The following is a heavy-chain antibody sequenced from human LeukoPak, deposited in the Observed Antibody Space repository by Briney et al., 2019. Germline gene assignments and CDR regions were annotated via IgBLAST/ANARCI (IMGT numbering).Heavy chain of an antibody. CDR3: ARIYCSGGSCYGEPYYYYYYMDV. CDR2: VYYSGST. V-gene: IGHV4-39*07. Sequence: PSETLSLTCSVSGGSISSSSYYCVWIRQPPGKGLEWIGSVYYSGSTYYNPSLKSRVTISVDTSKNQFSLKLPSVTAADTAVYYCARIYCSGGSCYGEPYYYYYYMDVWGKGTTVTVSS. D-gene: IGHD2-15*01. CDR1: GGSISSSSYY. J-gene: IGHJ6*03.